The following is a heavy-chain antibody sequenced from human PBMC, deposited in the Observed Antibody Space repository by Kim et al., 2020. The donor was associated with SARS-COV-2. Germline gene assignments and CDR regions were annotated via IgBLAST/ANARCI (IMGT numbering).Heavy chain of an antibody. CDR1: GYTFTSYD. CDR2: MNPNSGNT. Sequence: ASVKVSCKASGYTFTSYDINWVRQATGQGLEWMGWMNPNSGNTGYAQKFQGRVTMTRNTSISTAYMELSSLRSEDTAVYYCARGAIPSLITIFGVVKTRGYYYGMDVWGQGTTVTVSS. CDR3: ARGAIPSLITIFGVVKTRGYYYGMDV. J-gene: IGHJ6*02. V-gene: IGHV1-8*01. D-gene: IGHD3-3*01.